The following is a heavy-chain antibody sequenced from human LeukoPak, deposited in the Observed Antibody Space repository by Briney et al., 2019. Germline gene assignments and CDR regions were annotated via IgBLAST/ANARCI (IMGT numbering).Heavy chain of an antibody. CDR2: ISSSGSTI. V-gene: IGHV3-48*03. CDR3: ARAITGDYGDFRWFDP. Sequence: PGGSLRLSCAASGFTFSSYEMNWVRQAPGKGLEWVSYISSSGSTIYYADSVKGRFTISRDNAKNSLYLQMNSLRAEDTAVYYCARAITGDYGDFRWFDPWGQGTLVTVSS. D-gene: IGHD4-17*01. CDR1: GFTFSSYE. J-gene: IGHJ5*02.